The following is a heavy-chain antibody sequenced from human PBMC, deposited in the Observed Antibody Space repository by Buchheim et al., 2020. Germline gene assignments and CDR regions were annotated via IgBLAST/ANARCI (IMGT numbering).Heavy chain of an antibody. J-gene: IGHJ4*02. CDR1: GYSFINYW. CDR3: ARHVRGYSYSPNSDY. D-gene: IGHD5-18*01. Sequence: EVQLVQSGAEVKKPGESLRISCKASGYSFINYWIIWVRQMPGKGLEWMGRIDPSDSYTSYSPSFQGHVTISTDKSLSTAYPQWNSLKASDTAVYYCARHVRGYSYSPNSDYWGQGTL. CDR2: IDPSDSYT. V-gene: IGHV5-10-1*01.